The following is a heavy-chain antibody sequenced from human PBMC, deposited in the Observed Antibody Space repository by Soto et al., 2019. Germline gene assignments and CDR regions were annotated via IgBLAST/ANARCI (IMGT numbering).Heavy chain of an antibody. CDR2: IKQDGSEK. D-gene: IGHD6-19*01. V-gene: IGHV3-7*01. CDR1: GFTFSSYW. J-gene: IGHJ4*02. CDR3: ASSLPEQWLATWSYFDH. Sequence: GGSLRLSCAASGFTFSSYWMSWVRQAPGKGLEWVANIKQDGSEKYYVDSVKGRFTISRDNAKNSLYLQMNSLRAEDTAVYYCASSLPEQWLATWSYFDHWGQATLFTVSS.